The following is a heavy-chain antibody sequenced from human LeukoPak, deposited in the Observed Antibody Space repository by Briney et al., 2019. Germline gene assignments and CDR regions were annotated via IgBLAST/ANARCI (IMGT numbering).Heavy chain of an antibody. Sequence: GGSLRLSCAASGFTFSSYSMNWVRQAPGKGLEWVSSISSSSSYIYYADSVKGRFTISRDNAKDSLYLQMNSLRAEDTAVYYCARDRAAGTFDYWGQGTLVTVSS. CDR1: GFTFSSYS. V-gene: IGHV3-21*01. J-gene: IGHJ4*02. CDR2: ISSSSSYI. CDR3: ARDRAAGTFDY. D-gene: IGHD6-13*01.